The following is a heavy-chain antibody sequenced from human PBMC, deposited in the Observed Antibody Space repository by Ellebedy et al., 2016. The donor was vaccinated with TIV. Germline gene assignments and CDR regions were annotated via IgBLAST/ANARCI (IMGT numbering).Heavy chain of an antibody. CDR2: INAGNGNT. CDR3: ARVRYSGRGYYYYMDV. V-gene: IGHV1-3*01. D-gene: IGHD1-26*01. Sequence: ASVKVSCXASGYTFTYRYLHWVRQAPGQRLEWMGWINAGNGNTKYSQKFQGRVTITRDTSASTAYMELSSLRSEDTAVYYCARVRYSGRGYYYYMDVWGKGTTVTVSS. CDR1: GYTFTYRY. J-gene: IGHJ6*03.